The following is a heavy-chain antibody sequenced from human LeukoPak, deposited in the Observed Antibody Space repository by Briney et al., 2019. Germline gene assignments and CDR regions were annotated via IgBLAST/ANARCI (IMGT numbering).Heavy chain of an antibody. D-gene: IGHD3-22*01. CDR3: ARSSGSNIGY. Sequence: SETLSLTCTVSGGSISSYYWIWIRQPPGQGLEWIGYIYTSGSTNYNPSLKSRVTISVDTSKNQFSLKLSSVTAADTAVYYCARSSGSNIGYWGQGTLVTVSS. CDR1: GGSISSYY. J-gene: IGHJ4*02. CDR2: IYTSGST. V-gene: IGHV4-4*09.